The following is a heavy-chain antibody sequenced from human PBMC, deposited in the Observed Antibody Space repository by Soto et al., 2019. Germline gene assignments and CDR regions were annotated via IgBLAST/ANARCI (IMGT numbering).Heavy chain of an antibody. J-gene: IGHJ5*02. CDR2: VYHSGST. CDR3: ATLPPRIVVTVLPVPT. D-gene: IGHD2-21*02. V-gene: IGHV4-4*02. Sequence: QVYLHQSGPGLVKPSGTLSLTCAVSGDSISSTHWWTWVRQTPGKGLEWIGEVYHSGSTSYNPSLQSRVTISVDNSINLFSLELTCVTAVDTPVYFCATLPPRIVVTVLPVPTWGQGTLVSVSS. CDR1: GDSISSTHW.